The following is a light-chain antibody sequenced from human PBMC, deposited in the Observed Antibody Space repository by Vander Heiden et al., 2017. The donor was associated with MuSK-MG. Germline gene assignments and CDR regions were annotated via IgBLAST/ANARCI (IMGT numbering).Light chain of an antibody. V-gene: IGKV1-5*03. CDR3: QQDNDYPPT. J-gene: IGKJ1*01. Sequence: DIQMTQSPSTLSASVGDRVTITCRASPSISNWLAWYQQKPGKAPKVLIYRASSLESGVPSRFSGSGSGTEFTLTISSLQPDDFATYYCQQDNDYPPTFGQGTKVEVK. CDR2: RAS. CDR1: PSISNW.